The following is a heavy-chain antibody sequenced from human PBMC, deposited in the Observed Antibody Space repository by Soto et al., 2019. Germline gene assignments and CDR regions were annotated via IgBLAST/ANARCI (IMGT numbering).Heavy chain of an antibody. D-gene: IGHD3-9*01. CDR1: GDSVSSNSAA. Sequence: SQTLSLTCAISGDSVSSNSAAWNWIRQSPSRGLGWLGRTYYRSKWYNDYAVSVKSRITINPDTSKNQFSLQLNSVTPEDTAVYYCARGSYDILTGWTVDFDYWGQGTLVTVSS. J-gene: IGHJ4*02. CDR3: ARGSYDILTGWTVDFDY. CDR2: TYYRSKWYN. V-gene: IGHV6-1*01.